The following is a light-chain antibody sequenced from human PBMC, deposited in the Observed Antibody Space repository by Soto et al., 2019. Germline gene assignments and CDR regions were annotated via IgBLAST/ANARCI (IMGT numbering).Light chain of an antibody. CDR3: QQRSVWPLT. J-gene: IGKJ4*01. Sequence: EIVLTQFPATLSLSPGDGATLSCRASQSVSSYLAWYHQKRGQAPRLLIYDSSNRATGIPARFSGSGSGTDFSLIISSLEPEDFAVYYCQQRSVWPLTFGGGTKVESK. CDR2: DSS. CDR1: QSVSSY. V-gene: IGKV3-11*01.